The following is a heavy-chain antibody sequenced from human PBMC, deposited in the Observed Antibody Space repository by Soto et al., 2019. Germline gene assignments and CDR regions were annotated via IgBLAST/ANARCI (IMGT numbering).Heavy chain of an antibody. J-gene: IGHJ2*01. V-gene: IGHV3-21*01. CDR3: ARGLSPSGSGWYSYWYFDL. CDR2: ISSSSSYI. D-gene: IGHD6-19*01. Sequence: EVQLVESGEGLVKPGGSLRLSCAASGFTFSSYSMNWVRQAPGKGLEWVSSISSSSSYIYYADSVKGRFTISRDNAKNSLYLQMNSLRAEDTAVYYCARGLSPSGSGWYSYWYFDLWGRGTLVTVSS. CDR1: GFTFSSYS.